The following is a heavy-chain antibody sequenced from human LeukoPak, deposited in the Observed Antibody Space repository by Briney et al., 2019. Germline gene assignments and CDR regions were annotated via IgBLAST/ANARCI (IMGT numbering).Heavy chain of an antibody. V-gene: IGHV3-23*01. CDR1: GFSFSTYA. J-gene: IGHJ4*02. D-gene: IGHD3-22*01. Sequence: GGSLRLSCAASGFSFSTYAMSWVRQAPGKGLEWVSAISGSGGNTYYADSVKGRFTISRDNSKNTLYLQMNSLRAEDTAVFYCAKISGDDSSDYWGQGTLVTVFS. CDR2: ISGSGGNT. CDR3: AKISGDDSSDY.